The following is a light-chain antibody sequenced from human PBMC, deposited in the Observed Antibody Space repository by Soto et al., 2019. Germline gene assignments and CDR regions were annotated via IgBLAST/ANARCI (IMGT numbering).Light chain of an antibody. Sequence: QSVLTQPPSVSAAPGQTVTISCSGSSSNIGNNYVSWYQQLPGTAPKLLTYENNTLPSRIPDRFSRSKSGTSATLGITGRQSVYYKDYYTGQWERSVSGNYGLGTGTKLPVL. V-gene: IGLV1-51*02. CDR3: GQWERSVSGNYG. CDR1: SSNIGNNY. CDR2: ENN. J-gene: IGLJ1*01.